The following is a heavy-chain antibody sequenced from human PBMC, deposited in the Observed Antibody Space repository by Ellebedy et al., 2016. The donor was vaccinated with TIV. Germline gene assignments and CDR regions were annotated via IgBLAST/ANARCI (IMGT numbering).Heavy chain of an antibody. Sequence: GGSLRLXXAASGFSFSSYAISWVRQAPGRGLQWVSGISGSGLDTFCPDSLRGRFTMSRDNSRNTLYLQMNSLRAEDTAVYYCVMGRAGIVETHIDYWGRGTLVTVSS. V-gene: IGHV3-23*01. CDR2: ISGSGLDT. CDR3: VMGRAGIVETHIDY. D-gene: IGHD1-26*01. CDR1: GFSFSSYA. J-gene: IGHJ4*02.